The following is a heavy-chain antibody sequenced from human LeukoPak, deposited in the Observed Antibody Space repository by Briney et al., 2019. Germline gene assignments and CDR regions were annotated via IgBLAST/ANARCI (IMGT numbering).Heavy chain of an antibody. Sequence: GGSLRLSCAASGFTFSSYSMNWVRQAPGKGLEWVSYISSSNSTIYYADSVKGRFTISRDNAKNSLYLQMNSLRAEDTAVYYCARNGGRFGWYFDYWGQGTLVTVSS. V-gene: IGHV3-48*01. CDR2: ISSSNSTI. CDR1: GFTFSSYS. J-gene: IGHJ4*02. CDR3: ARNGGRFGWYFDY. D-gene: IGHD3-9*01.